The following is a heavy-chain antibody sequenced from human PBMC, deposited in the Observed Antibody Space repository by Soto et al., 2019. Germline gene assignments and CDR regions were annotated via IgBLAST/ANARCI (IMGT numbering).Heavy chain of an antibody. CDR3: ARDGSDSYGLDV. Sequence: SETLSLTCTVSGGSISSYYWSWIRQSAGKGLEWIGRIYNGGNTQYNPSLKSRVTMSADTSKNQFSLRLNSVTAADTAVYYCARDGSDSYGLDVWGQGTTVTVS. D-gene: IGHD3-10*01. J-gene: IGHJ6*02. CDR2: IYNGGNT. V-gene: IGHV4-4*07. CDR1: GGSISSYY.